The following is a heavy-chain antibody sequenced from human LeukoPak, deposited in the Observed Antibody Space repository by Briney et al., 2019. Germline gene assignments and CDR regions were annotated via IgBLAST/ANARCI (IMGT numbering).Heavy chain of an antibody. V-gene: IGHV1-46*01. CDR3: ARVWVGADDYSDY. J-gene: IGHJ4*02. Sequence: ASVKVSCKASGYTFTSYYMHWVRQAPEQGLEWMGIINPSGGSTSYAQKLQGRVTITRDTSTTPAYMELSSLRSEDTAVYYCARVWVGADDYSDYWGEGTLVTVSS. D-gene: IGHD1-26*01. CDR2: INPSGGST. CDR1: GYTFTSYY.